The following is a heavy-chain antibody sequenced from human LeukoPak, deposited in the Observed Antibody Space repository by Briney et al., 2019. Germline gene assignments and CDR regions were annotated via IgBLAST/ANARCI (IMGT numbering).Heavy chain of an antibody. CDR3: AKDPKLNYDSSGSLDY. CDR1: GFTFSSYA. V-gene: IGHV3-23*01. D-gene: IGHD3-22*01. Sequence: GGSLRLSCAASGFTFSSYAMSWVRQAPGKGLEWVSAISGSGGSTYYADSVKGRFTISRDNSKNTLYLQMNSLRAEDTALYYCAKDPKLNYDSSGSLDYWGQGTLVTVSS. J-gene: IGHJ4*02. CDR2: ISGSGGST.